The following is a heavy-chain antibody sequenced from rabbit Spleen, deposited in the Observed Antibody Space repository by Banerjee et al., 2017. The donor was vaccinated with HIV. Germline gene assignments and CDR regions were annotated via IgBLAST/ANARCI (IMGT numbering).Heavy chain of an antibody. J-gene: IGHJ3*01. V-gene: IGHV1S40*01. CDR2: IDSGSSGFT. CDR1: GVSFSSSSY. D-gene: IGHD2-1*01. Sequence: QSLEESGGDLVKPGASLTLTCTASGVSFSSSSYMCWVRQAPGKGLEWIACIDSGSSGFTYFATWAKGRFTVSKTSSTTVTLQMTSLTAADTATYFCARWHTYDDYADPTQLDLWGQGTLVTVS. CDR3: ARWHTYDDYADPTQLDL.